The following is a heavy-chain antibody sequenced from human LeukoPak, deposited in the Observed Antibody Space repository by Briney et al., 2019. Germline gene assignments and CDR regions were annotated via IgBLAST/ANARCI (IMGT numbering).Heavy chain of an antibody. CDR3: ARDLLNEGNHLDY. V-gene: IGHV4-30-4*01. CDR1: GGSIGSGDYY. J-gene: IGHJ4*02. Sequence: SETLSLTCTVSGGSIGSGDYYWRWIRQPPGKGLEWIGYIYYSGSTYYNPSLKSRVTISVDTSKNQFSLKLSSVTAADTAVYYCARDLLNEGNHLDYWGQGTLVTVSS. D-gene: IGHD4-23*01. CDR2: IYYSGST.